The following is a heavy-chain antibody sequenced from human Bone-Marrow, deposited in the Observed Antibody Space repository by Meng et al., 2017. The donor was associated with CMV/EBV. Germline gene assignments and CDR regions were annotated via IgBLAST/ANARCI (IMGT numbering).Heavy chain of an antibody. V-gene: IGHV1-2*02. J-gene: IGHJ6*02. CDR2: INPNSGGT. Sequence: ASVKVSCKASGYTFTGYYMHWVRQAPGQGPEWMGWINPNSGGTNYAQKFQGRVTMTRDTSISTAYMEMSRLRSDDTAVYYCAGSRARNGYGMDVWGQGATVTVSS. CDR3: AGSRARNGYGMDV. D-gene: IGHD2-2*01. CDR1: GYTFTGYY.